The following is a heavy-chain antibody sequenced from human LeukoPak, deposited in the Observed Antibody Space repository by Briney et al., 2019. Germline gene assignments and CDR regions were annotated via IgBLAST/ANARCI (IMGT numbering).Heavy chain of an antibody. CDR2: INSDGSGT. Sequence: PGGSLRLSCAASGFTFSNYWMHWVRQAPGKGLEWVSRINSDGSGTSYADSVKGRFTISRDNAKNTLYLQMNSLRAEDTAVYYCATDGPYFDGEASDWGQGTLVTVSS. CDR3: ATDGPYFDGEASD. D-gene: IGHD2/OR15-2a*01. J-gene: IGHJ4*02. CDR1: GFTFSNYW. V-gene: IGHV3-74*01.